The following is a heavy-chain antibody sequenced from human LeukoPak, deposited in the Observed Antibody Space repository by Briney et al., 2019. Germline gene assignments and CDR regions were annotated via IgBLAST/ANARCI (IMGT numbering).Heavy chain of an antibody. D-gene: IGHD2-15*01. Sequence: GASVKVSCMASGYSFTSYGISWVRQAPGQGLEWMGWISAYNGNTNYAQRLQGRVTITTDTSTSTAYMELRSLTSDDTAVYYCARVPSGGPFDYWGQGTLVTVSS. V-gene: IGHV1-18*01. CDR3: ARVPSGGPFDY. CDR2: ISAYNGNT. J-gene: IGHJ4*02. CDR1: GYSFTSYG.